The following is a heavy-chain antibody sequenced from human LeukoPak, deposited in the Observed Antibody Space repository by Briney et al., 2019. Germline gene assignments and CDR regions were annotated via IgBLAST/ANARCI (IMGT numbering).Heavy chain of an antibody. Sequence: PGGALRLSCAASGFTFSSYWMSWVRQAPGKGPEGVANIKQDGIEKYYVDSVKGRFTISRDNAKHPLYLQMNSLRAEDTAVYYCAKGGVQYGDWDYWGQGTLVTVSS. D-gene: IGHD4-17*01. V-gene: IGHV3-7*02. CDR2: IKQDGIEK. J-gene: IGHJ4*02. CDR1: GFTFSSYW. CDR3: AKGGVQYGDWDY.